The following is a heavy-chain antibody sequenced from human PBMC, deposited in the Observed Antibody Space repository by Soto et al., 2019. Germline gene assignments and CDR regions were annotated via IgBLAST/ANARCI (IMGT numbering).Heavy chain of an antibody. Sequence: SLTMSLTCTVSGGSISSYYWSRIRQPPGKGLEWMGYIYYSGSTNYTPSLKRRVTISVDTSKHQYSLKLSSVAPSVAAVEYCARRYGGTLGYWGQETLGTASS. J-gene: IGHJ4*02. V-gene: IGHV4-59*08. CDR2: IYYSGST. CDR3: ARRYGGTLGY. CDR1: GGSISSYY. D-gene: IGHD4-17*01.